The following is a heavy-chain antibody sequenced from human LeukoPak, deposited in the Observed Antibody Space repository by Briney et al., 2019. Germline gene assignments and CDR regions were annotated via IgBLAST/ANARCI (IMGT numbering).Heavy chain of an antibody. D-gene: IGHD5-12*01. CDR2: IYSGGST. CDR3: ARGEWLRSGPIY. Sequence: GGSLRLSCAASGFTVSSNYMSWVRQAPGKGLEWVSVIYSGGSTYYADSVKGRFTISRDNSKNTLYLQMNSLRVEDTAVYYCARGEWLRSGPIYWGQGTLVTVSS. CDR1: GFTVSSNY. J-gene: IGHJ4*02. V-gene: IGHV3-66*01.